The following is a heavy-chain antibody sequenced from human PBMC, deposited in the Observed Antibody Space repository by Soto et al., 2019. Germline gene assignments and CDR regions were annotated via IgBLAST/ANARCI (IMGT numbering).Heavy chain of an antibody. CDR1: GFTFTSYS. CDR2: ISYDGSNK. J-gene: IGHJ6*02. D-gene: IGHD3-3*01. CDR3: ARDLSTYYGHWSGPKYYYAMDV. Sequence: PGGSLRLSCAASGFTFTSYSMYWVRQAPGKGLEWVALISYDGSNKYYADSVNGRFTVSRDNSKNTLYLQMSSLRGEDTAVYYCARDLSTYYGHWSGPKYYYAMDVSGQGTTVTAP. V-gene: IGHV3-30-3*01.